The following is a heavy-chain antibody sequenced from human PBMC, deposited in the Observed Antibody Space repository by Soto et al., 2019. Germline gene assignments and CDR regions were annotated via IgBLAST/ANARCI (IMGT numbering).Heavy chain of an antibody. J-gene: IGHJ4*02. CDR3: ARLYCSSTSCYHFDY. CDR1: GYSFTSYW. Sequence: GESLKISCKGSGYSFTSYWISWVRQMPGKGLEWMGMIDPSDSYTNYSPSFQGHVTISADKSISTAYLQWSSLKASDTAMYYCARLYCSSTSCYHFDYWGQGTLVTVSS. V-gene: IGHV5-10-1*01. D-gene: IGHD2-2*01. CDR2: IDPSDSYT.